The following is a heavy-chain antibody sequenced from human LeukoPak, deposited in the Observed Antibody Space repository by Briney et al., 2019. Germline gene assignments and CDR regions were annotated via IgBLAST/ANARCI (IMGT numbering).Heavy chain of an antibody. D-gene: IGHD3-16*02. CDR3: AREVIATASAFDC. J-gene: IGHJ4*02. CDR1: GLTFSSYA. V-gene: IGHV3-7*03. CDR2: IKDDGSVK. Sequence: GGSLRLSCAASGLTFSSYAMSWVRQAPGRGLEWVANIKDDGSVKNHVDSLKGRFSISRDNARNSLYLQISSLRAEDTAVYYCAREVIATASAFDCWGQGTLVTVSS.